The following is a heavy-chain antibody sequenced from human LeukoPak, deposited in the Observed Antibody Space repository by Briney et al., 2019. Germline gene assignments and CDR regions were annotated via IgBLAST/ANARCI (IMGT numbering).Heavy chain of an antibody. CDR2: INPNSGGT. V-gene: IGHV1-2*04. CDR3: ARGLFSSSWYITYYYYGMDV. D-gene: IGHD6-13*01. Sequence: ASVKVSCKASGYTFTGYYMHWVRQAPGQGLEWMGWINPNSGGTNYAQKFQGWVTMTRDTSISTAYMELSSLRSEDTAVYYCARGLFSSSWYITYYYYGMDVWGQGTTVTVSS. CDR1: GYTFTGYY. J-gene: IGHJ6*02.